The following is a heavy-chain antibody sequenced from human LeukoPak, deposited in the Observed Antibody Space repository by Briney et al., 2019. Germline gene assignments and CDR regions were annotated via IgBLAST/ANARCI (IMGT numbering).Heavy chain of an antibody. J-gene: IGHJ4*02. Sequence: SETLSLTCTVSGGPISSSSYYWGWIRQPPGKGLEWIGSIYYSGSTYYNPSLKSRVTISVDTSKNQFSLKLSSVTAADTAVYYCARGANPVILWGQGTLVTVSS. V-gene: IGHV4-39*01. CDR2: IYYSGST. CDR1: GGPISSSSYY. CDR3: ARGANPVIL. D-gene: IGHD3-16*02.